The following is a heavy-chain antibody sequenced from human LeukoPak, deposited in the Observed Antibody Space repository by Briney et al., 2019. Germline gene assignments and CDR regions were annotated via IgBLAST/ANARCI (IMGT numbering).Heavy chain of an antibody. Sequence: SETLSLTCTVSGGSMSNYHWNWIRQSPGKGLEWIGYIPYSGSTNYNPSLKSRLTISIDTSKNQFSLKLNSVIPADTAVYYCARANFYSNLWSRNPKPTYYFDYWGQGTLVTVSS. V-gene: IGHV4-59*01. CDR1: GGSMSNYH. D-gene: IGHD1-14*01. CDR2: IPYSGST. J-gene: IGHJ4*02. CDR3: ARANFYSNLWSRNPKPTYYFDY.